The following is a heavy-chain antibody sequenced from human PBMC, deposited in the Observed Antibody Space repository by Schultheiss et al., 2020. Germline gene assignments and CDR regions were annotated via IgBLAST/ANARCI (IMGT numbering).Heavy chain of an antibody. CDR1: GFTFSSYG. D-gene: IGHD6-13*01. CDR2: IWYDGSNK. V-gene: IGHV3-33*01. J-gene: IGHJ3*02. Sequence: GGSLRLSCAASGFTFSSYGMHWVRQAPGKGLEWVAVIWYDGSNKYYADSVKGRFTISRDNSKNTLYLQMNSLRAEDTAVYYCARLGYSSSWDADDAFDIWGQGTMVTVSS. CDR3: ARLGYSSSWDADDAFDI.